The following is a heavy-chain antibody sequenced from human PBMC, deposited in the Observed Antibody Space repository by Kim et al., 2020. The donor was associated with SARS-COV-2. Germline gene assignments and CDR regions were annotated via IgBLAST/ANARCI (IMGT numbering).Heavy chain of an antibody. J-gene: IGHJ3*02. CDR1: GFTVSSNY. CDR3: ARVVTDAFDI. D-gene: IGHD2-21*02. Sequence: GGSLRLFCAASGFTVSSNYMSWVRQAPGKGLECVSVIYSGGSTYYADSVKGRFTISRDNSKNTLYLQMNSLRAEDTAVYYCARVVTDAFDIWGQGTMVTVSS. CDR2: IYSGGST. V-gene: IGHV3-66*01.